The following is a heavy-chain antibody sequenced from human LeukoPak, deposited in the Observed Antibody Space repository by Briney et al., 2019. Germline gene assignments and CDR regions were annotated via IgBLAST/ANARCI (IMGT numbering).Heavy chain of an antibody. CDR3: ARDTLRGSYGSGSYYNPLGAFDI. CDR1: GGSISSYY. Sequence: SETLSLTCSVSGGSISSYYWSWIRQPPGKGLEWIGYIYYSGSTNYNPSLKSRVTISVDTSKNQFSLKLSSVTAADTAVYYCARDTLRGSYGSGSYYNPLGAFDIWGQGTMVAVSS. D-gene: IGHD3-10*01. J-gene: IGHJ3*02. CDR2: IYYSGST. V-gene: IGHV4-59*01.